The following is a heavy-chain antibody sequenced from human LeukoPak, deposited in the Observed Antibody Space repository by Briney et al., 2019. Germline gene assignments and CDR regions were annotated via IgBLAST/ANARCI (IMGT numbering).Heavy chain of an antibody. Sequence: ASVKVSCKASGYTFTSYYMHWVRRAPGQGLEWMGIINPSGGSTSYAQKFQGRVTMTRDTSTSTVYMELSSLRSEDTAVYYCAREGAYYDFWSGYYGGQGNWFDPWGQGTLVTVSS. CDR2: INPSGGST. V-gene: IGHV1-46*01. CDR1: GYTFTSYY. CDR3: AREGAYYDFWSGYYGGQGNWFDP. J-gene: IGHJ5*02. D-gene: IGHD3-3*01.